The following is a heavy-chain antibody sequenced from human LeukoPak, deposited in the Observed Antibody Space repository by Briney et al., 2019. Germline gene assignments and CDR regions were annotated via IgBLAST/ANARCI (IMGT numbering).Heavy chain of an antibody. CDR1: DGSISSYY. CDR3: ARGPYSSGWFNH. Sequence: SETLSLTCTVSDGSISSYYWSWIRQPPGKGPEWIGYIYYSGSTNYNPSLKSRVTISVDTSKNQFSLNLSSVTAADTAVYYCARGPYSSGWFNHWGQGTLVTVSS. J-gene: IGHJ4*02. V-gene: IGHV4-59*08. CDR2: IYYSGST. D-gene: IGHD6-19*01.